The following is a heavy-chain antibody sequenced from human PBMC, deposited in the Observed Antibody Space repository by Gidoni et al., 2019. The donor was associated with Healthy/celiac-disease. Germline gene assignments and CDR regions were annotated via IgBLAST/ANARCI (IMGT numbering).Heavy chain of an antibody. Sequence: EVPLVESGGGLVQPGGSLRLSCAASGFSFSNYWMTWVRQAPGKGLEWVGNIKEDGSEKYYVDSVKGRFTISRDNAKNSLYLQMKSLRAEDTAVYYCARGSLEWLLFWGQGTLVTVSS. CDR1: GFSFSNYW. D-gene: IGHD3-3*01. CDR2: IKEDGSEK. V-gene: IGHV3-7*01. CDR3: ARGSLEWLLF. J-gene: IGHJ4*02.